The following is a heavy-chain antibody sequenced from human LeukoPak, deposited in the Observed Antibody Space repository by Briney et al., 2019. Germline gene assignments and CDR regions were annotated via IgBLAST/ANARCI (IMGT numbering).Heavy chain of an antibody. CDR2: INPNSGGT. D-gene: IGHD2-15*01. V-gene: IGHV1-2*02. CDR1: GYTFTGYY. Sequence: GASVKVSCKASGYTFTGYYMPWVRQAPGQGLEWMGWINPNSGGTNYAQKFQGRVTMTRDTSISTAYMELSRLRSDDTAVYYCARPYCSGGSCYSGMWYYYYGMDVWGQGTTVTVSS. J-gene: IGHJ6*02. CDR3: ARPYCSGGSCYSGMWYYYYGMDV.